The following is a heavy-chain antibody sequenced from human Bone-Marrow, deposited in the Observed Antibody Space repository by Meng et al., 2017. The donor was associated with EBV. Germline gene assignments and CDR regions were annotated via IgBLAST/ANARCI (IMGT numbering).Heavy chain of an antibody. CDR3: AKDTYASGSYYFDY. J-gene: IGHJ4*02. CDR1: GFTFSSYA. V-gene: IGHV3-23*01. D-gene: IGHD6-19*01. Sequence: EVQLXXXXXGLVXPXXXLSFXXXVSGFTFSSYAMRWVRQAPGKGLEWISGIRGVSVIGGVTNYADSVKGRFTISRDDSKNTVYLQMNSLRAEDTAIYYCAKDTYASGSYYFDYWGQGALVTVSS. CDR2: IRGVSVIGGVT.